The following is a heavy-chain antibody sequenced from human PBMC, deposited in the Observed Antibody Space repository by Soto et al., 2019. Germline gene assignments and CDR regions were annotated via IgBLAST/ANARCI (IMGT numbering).Heavy chain of an antibody. Sequence: GGSLRLSCVASGFTFSSYAMSWVRQAPGKGLEWVSAISGSGGSTYYADSVKGRFTISRDNSKNTLYLQMNSLRAEDTAVYYCAKFVGSSGHRYFDYWGQGTLVTVSS. CDR3: AKFVGSSGHRYFDY. J-gene: IGHJ4*02. CDR1: GFTFSSYA. D-gene: IGHD6-19*01. V-gene: IGHV3-23*01. CDR2: ISGSGGST.